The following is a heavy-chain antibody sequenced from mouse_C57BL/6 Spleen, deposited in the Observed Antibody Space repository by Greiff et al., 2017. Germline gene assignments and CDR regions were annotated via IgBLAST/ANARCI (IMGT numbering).Heavy chain of an antibody. CDR3: ARVYDGYPDY. J-gene: IGHJ2*01. V-gene: IGHV5-16*01. D-gene: IGHD2-3*01. CDR2: INYDGSST. CDR1: GFTFSDYY. Sequence: DVKLVESEGGLVQPGSSMKLSCTASGFTFSDYYMAWVRQVPEKGLEWVANINYDGSSTYYLDSLKSRFIISRDNAKNILYLQMIRLKSEDTATYYCARVYDGYPDYWGQGTTLTVSS.